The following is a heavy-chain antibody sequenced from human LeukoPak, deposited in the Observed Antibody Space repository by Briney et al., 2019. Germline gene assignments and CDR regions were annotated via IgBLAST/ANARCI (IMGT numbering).Heavy chain of an antibody. CDR1: GGSINNYY. J-gene: IGHJ1*01. V-gene: IGHV4-4*07. D-gene: IGHD1-26*01. CDR3: ARGRIVGARAFQH. Sequence: PSETLSLTCTVSGGSINNYYWSWIRQPAGKGLEWLGRLYTSGSTTYNPSLKSRATMSVDTSKNQFSLKLSSVTAADTAVYYCARGRIVGARAFQHWGQGTLVTVSS. CDR2: LYTSGST.